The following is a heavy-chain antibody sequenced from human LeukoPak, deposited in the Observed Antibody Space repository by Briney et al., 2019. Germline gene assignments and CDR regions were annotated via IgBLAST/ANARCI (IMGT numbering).Heavy chain of an antibody. J-gene: IGHJ4*02. Sequence: SGTLSLTCGVSGGSISSTNWWTWVRQPPGEGLEWIGEVHLSGRTNCNPSLESRGTMSVDMSENHISLKLTSVTAADTAVYYCAREGGPYRPLDYSGQGTLVTVSS. V-gene: IGHV4-4*02. CDR2: VHLSGRT. CDR3: AREGGPYRPLDY. CDR1: GGSISSTNW.